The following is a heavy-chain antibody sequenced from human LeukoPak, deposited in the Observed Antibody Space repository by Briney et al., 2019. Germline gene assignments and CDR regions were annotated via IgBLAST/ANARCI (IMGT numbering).Heavy chain of an antibody. CDR1: GGSISSYY. CDR3: ARSASSWYPPRISWFDP. J-gene: IGHJ5*02. D-gene: IGHD6-13*01. Sequence: PSETLSLTCTVSGGSISSYYWSWIRQPPGKGLEWIGYIYYSGSTNYNPSLKSRVTISVDTSKNQFSLKLSSVTAADTAVYYCARSASSWYPPRISWFDPWGQGTLVTVSS. CDR2: IYYSGST. V-gene: IGHV4-59*01.